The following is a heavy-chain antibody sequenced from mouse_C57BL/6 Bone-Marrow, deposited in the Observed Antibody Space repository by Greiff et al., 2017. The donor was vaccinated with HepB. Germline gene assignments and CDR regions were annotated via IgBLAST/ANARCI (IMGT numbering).Heavy chain of an antibody. V-gene: IGHV1-52*01. D-gene: IGHD2-2*01. CDR1: GYTFTSYW. CDR2: IDPSDSET. J-gene: IGHJ4*01. CDR3: ARSWYGYPYAMDY. Sequence: QVQLQQPGAELARPGSSVKLSCKASGYTFTSYWMHWVKQRPIQGLEWIGNIDPSDSETHYNQKFKDKATLTVDKSSSTAYMQLSSLTSEDSAVYYCARSWYGYPYAMDYWGQGTSVTVSS.